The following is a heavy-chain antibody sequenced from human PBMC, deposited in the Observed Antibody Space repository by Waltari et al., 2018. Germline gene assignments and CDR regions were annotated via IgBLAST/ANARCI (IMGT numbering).Heavy chain of an antibody. CDR3: VRDHNWAFDL. CDR2: IATYSDT. J-gene: IGHJ3*01. Sequence: EGQLVESGGGFVQPGGSLKVTWTASRFEFGAYSLNWVRQAPGKALEWVSYIATYSDTFYGDSVKGRFTTSRDNANNLLYLEMKSLREEDSGIYYCVRDHNWAFDLWGPGTMVTVSS. V-gene: IGHV3-48*02. CDR1: RFEFGAYS. D-gene: IGHD1-1*01.